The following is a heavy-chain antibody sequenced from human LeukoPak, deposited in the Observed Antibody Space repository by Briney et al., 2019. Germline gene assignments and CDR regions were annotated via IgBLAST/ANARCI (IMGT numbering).Heavy chain of an antibody. Sequence: GGSLRLSCAASGFTFSNYAMSWVRQAPGKGLEWVSTISGSGGSTYYADSVRGRLTISRDNSKNTLYLQMNSLRAEDTAAYYCAKTTRYSSSWYRWFDPWGQGTLVTVSS. CDR3: AKTTRYSSSWYRWFDP. J-gene: IGHJ5*02. D-gene: IGHD6-13*01. V-gene: IGHV3-23*01. CDR2: ISGSGGST. CDR1: GFTFSNYA.